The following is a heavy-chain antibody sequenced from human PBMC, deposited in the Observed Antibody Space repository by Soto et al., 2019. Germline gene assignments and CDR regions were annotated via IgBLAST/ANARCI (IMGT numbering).Heavy chain of an antibody. D-gene: IGHD2-15*01. J-gene: IGHJ4*02. CDR3: ARGSTDSYPGRRIFDF. CDR2: ITDNGGDT. V-gene: IGHV3-23*01. CDR1: VITFGSRA. Sequence: GGSLRLSCVASVITFGSRAMSCVRHSPGEGLEWVSTITDNGGDTKSADSVRGRFTISRDNSKNTLYLQMSSLRAEDSAVYYCARGSTDSYPGRRIFDFWGRGTLVTLSS.